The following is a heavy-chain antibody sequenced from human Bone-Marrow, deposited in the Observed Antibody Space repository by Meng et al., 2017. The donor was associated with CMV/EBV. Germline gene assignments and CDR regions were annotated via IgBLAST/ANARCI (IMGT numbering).Heavy chain of an antibody. D-gene: IGHD3-10*01. J-gene: IGHJ4*02. CDR2: ISSSGSTI. Sequence: GESLKISCAASGFTFSDYYMSWIRQAPGKGLEWVSYISSSGSTIYYADSVKGRFTISRDNAKNSLYLQMNSLRAEDTAVYYCARDRGNYYGSGSYYYYWGQGTLATVSS. V-gene: IGHV3-11*04. CDR3: ARDRGNYYGSGSYYYY. CDR1: GFTFSDYY.